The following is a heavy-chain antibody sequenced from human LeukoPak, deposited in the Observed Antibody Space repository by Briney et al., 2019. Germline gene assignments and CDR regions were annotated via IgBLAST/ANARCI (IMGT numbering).Heavy chain of an antibody. CDR2: INPNSSGT. D-gene: IGHD3-10*01. CDR3: ARNSRKVGYYYGSGSYYHDY. Sequence: ASVKVSCKASGYTFTSYGISWVRQAPGHGLEWMGWINPNSSGTNYAQKFQGRVTITADESTSTAYMELSSLRSEDTAVYYCARNSRKVGYYYGSGSYYHDYWGQGTLVTVSS. J-gene: IGHJ4*02. V-gene: IGHV1-18*01. CDR1: GYTFTSYG.